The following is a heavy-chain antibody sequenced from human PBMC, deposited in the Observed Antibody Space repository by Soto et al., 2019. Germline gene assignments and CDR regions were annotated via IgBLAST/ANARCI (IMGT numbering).Heavy chain of an antibody. Sequence: GGSLRLSCAASGFTFSSYAMHWVRQAPGKGLEYVSAISSNGGSTYYANSVKGRFTISRDNSKNTLYLQMGSLRAEDMAVYYCARGRKWPYTPSDYWGQGTLVTVSS. D-gene: IGHD2-2*02. V-gene: IGHV3-64*01. CDR1: GFTFSSYA. CDR3: ARGRKWPYTPSDY. J-gene: IGHJ4*02. CDR2: ISSNGGST.